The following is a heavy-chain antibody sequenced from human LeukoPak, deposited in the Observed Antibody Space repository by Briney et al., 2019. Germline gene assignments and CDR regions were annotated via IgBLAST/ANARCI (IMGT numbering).Heavy chain of an antibody. CDR3: ARGARYCSGGSCYPGAFDY. J-gene: IGHJ4*02. V-gene: IGHV1-69*06. Sequence: SVKVSCKASGGTFSSYAISWVRQAPGQGLEWMGGIIPIFGTANYAQKFQGRVTITADKSTSTAYMELSSLRSEDTVVYYCARGARYCSGGSCYPGAFDYWGRGTLVTVSS. D-gene: IGHD2-15*01. CDR2: IIPIFGTA. CDR1: GGTFSSYA.